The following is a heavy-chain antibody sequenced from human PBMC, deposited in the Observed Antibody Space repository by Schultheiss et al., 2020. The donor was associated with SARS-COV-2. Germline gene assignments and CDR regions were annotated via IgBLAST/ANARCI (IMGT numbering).Heavy chain of an antibody. D-gene: IGHD2-2*02. CDR1: GFTVSSNY. J-gene: IGHJ3*02. V-gene: IGHV3-11*01. CDR3: AKSAYTDDAFDI. CDR2: ISSSGSTI. Sequence: GGSLRLSCAASGFTVSSNYMSWIRQAPGKGLEWVSYISSSGSTIYYADSVKGRFTISRDNAKNSLYLQMNSLRAEDTALYYCAKSAYTDDAFDIWGQGTTVTVSS.